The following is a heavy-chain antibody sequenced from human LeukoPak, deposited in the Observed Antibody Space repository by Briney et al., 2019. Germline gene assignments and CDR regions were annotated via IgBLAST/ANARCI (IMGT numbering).Heavy chain of an antibody. CDR3: ARNSGITVVRGVVEDY. V-gene: IGHV3-23*01. Sequence: GGSLRLSCAVSGFTFNNYAMSWVRQAPGRGLEWVSSISASGGSTFYADSVKGRFTISRDNSENTIFLQMNSLRAEDTAVYYCARNSGITVVRGVVEDYWGQGTLVTVSS. D-gene: IGHD3-10*01. CDR1: GFTFNNYA. CDR2: ISASGGST. J-gene: IGHJ4*02.